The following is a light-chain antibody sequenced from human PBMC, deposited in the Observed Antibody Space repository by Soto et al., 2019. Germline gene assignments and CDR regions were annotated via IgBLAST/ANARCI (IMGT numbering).Light chain of an antibody. V-gene: IGKV3-20*01. Sequence: EIVLTQSPGTLSLSPGDSATLSCRANQVVSSSYLAWYQQKPGQAPRLLIYHASDRATGVPDRFSGSGSGTDFALTITRLELEDCALFYCQQYGTSPFSFGQGTKLEIK. CDR2: HAS. J-gene: IGKJ2*01. CDR1: QVVSSSY. CDR3: QQYGTSPFS.